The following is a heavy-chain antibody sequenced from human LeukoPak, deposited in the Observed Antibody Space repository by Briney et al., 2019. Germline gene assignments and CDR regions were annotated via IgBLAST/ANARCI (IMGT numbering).Heavy chain of an antibody. CDR1: GHTFTGYY. CDR3: ARGVSGSYSFDY. Sequence: ASVKVSCKASGHTFTGYYMHWVRQAPGQGLAWMGWINPNSGGTNYARKFQGRVTMTRDTSISTAYMDLSRLRSDDTAVYYCARGVSGSYSFDYWGQGTLVTASS. CDR2: INPNSGGT. V-gene: IGHV1-2*02. J-gene: IGHJ4*02. D-gene: IGHD1-26*01.